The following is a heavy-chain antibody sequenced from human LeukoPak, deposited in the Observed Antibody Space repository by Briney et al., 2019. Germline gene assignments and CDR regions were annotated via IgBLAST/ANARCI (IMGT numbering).Heavy chain of an antibody. Sequence: SVKVSCKASGGTFSSYTISWVRQAPGQGLEWMGRIIPIYGTSNYARRFQDRVTFSADRSTATAYMELTNLRSEDTAIYFCVRDYDTSGPQKNYFDFWGQGAQVTVSS. J-gene: IGHJ4*02. V-gene: IGHV1-69*08. CDR3: VRDYDTSGPQKNYFDF. CDR1: GGTFSSYT. D-gene: IGHD3-22*01. CDR2: IIPIYGTS.